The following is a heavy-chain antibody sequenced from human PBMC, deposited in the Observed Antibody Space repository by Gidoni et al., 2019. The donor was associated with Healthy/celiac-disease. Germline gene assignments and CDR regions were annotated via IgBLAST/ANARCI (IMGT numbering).Heavy chain of an antibody. CDR1: GGSISSGGYS. Sequence: QLQLQESGSGLVKPSQTLSLTCAVSGGSISSGGYSWSWIRQPPGKGLEWIGYIYHSGSTYYNPSLKSRVTIAVDRSKNQFSLKLSSVTAADTAVYYCARDGIYGGDGFDPWGQGTLVTVSS. D-gene: IGHD4-17*01. CDR2: IYHSGST. CDR3: ARDGIYGGDGFDP. V-gene: IGHV4-30-2*01. J-gene: IGHJ5*02.